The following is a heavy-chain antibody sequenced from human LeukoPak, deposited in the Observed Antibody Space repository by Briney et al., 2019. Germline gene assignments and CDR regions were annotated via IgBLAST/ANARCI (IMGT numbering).Heavy chain of an antibody. J-gene: IGHJ1*01. V-gene: IGHV4-34*01. D-gene: IGHD6-19*01. CDR2: INHSGST. CDR3: ASRSGWYLWLSEYFQH. CDR1: GFTFSGYI. Sequence: SGGSLRLSCAASGFTFSGYIMNWIRQPPGKGLEWIGEINHSGSTNYNPSLKSRVTISVDTSKNQFSLKLSSVTAADTAVYYCASRSGWYLWLSEYFQHWGQGTLVTVSS.